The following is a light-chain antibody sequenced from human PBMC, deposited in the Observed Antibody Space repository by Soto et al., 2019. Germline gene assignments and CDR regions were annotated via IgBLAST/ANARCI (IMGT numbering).Light chain of an antibody. J-gene: IGLJ1*01. CDR2: GNN. CDR1: SSNIGAGYD. CDR3: QSYDSSLSGDV. V-gene: IGLV1-40*01. Sequence: QSVLTQPPSVSGAPGQRVTISCTGSSSNIGAGYDVHWYQQLPGTAPKLLIYGNNNRPSGVPDRFSGSKSDTSASLAITGLQAEDGADYYCQSYDSSLSGDVFGTGTKLTVL.